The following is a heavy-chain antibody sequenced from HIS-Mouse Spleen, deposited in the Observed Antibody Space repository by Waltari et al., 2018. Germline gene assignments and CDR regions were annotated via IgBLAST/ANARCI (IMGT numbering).Heavy chain of an antibody. CDR2: RYYSGST. CDR3: AREIPYSSSWYDWYFDL. J-gene: IGHJ2*01. D-gene: IGHD6-13*01. Sequence: QLQLQESVPGLVKPSETLSLTCTVSGGSLSRSSYYWGWIRQPPGKGLEWIGSRYYSGSTYYNPSLKSRVTISVDTSKNQFSLKLSSVTAADTAVYYCAREIPYSSSWYDWYFDLWGRGTLVTVSS. CDR1: GGSLSRSSYY. V-gene: IGHV4-39*07.